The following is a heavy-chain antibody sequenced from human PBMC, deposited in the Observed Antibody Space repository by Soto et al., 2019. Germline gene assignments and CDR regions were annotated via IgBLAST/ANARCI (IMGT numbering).Heavy chain of an antibody. Sequence: QVQLVQSGAEVKKPGSSVKVSCKASGGSFSSHAITWVRQAPGQGLEWMGRIIPILGITNYAQKFQDRVTITADKSTSTAYMDLSSLRSEDTAMYYCSVGEDDDYPYPRDDAFDVWGQGTKVTVSS. V-gene: IGHV1-69*02. CDR3: SVGEDDDYPYPRDDAFDV. CDR2: IIPILGIT. J-gene: IGHJ3*01. D-gene: IGHD3-10*01. CDR1: GGSFSSHA.